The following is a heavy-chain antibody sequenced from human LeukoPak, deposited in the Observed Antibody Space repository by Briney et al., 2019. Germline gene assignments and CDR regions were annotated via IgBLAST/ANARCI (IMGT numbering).Heavy chain of an antibody. CDR2: IHHSGST. J-gene: IGHJ4*02. Sequence: MSPETLSLTCAVSGDSVSSSNWWSWVRQPPGKGLEWIGNIHHSGSTNHNPSLKSRVNISLDGPKNQRSLRMTSVNAADTAVYYCARGLVDTGKSRFDYWGQGTLVTVSS. CDR3: ARGLVDTGKSRFDY. CDR1: GDSVSSSNW. V-gene: IGHV4-4*03. D-gene: IGHD5-12*01.